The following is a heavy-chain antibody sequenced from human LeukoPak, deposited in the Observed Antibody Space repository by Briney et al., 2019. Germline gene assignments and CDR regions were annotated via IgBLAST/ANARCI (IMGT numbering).Heavy chain of an antibody. CDR1: GVTFSSYW. V-gene: IGHV3-7*04. J-gene: IGHJ3*02. Sequence: PGGSLRLSCAASGVTFSSYWMTWGRQAPGEGLEWGANIKPGGSERYYVDSVKGRFTISRDNAKNSLYLQMNSLRAEDTAVYYCARAKLGGTFFDIWGQGTMITVSS. D-gene: IGHD7-27*01. CDR2: IKPGGSER. CDR3: ARAKLGGTFFDI.